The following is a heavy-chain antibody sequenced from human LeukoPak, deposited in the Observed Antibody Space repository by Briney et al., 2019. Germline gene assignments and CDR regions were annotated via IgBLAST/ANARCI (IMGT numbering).Heavy chain of an antibody. D-gene: IGHD3-22*01. V-gene: IGHV4-39*01. CDR2: IYYSGST. CDR3: ASRYYYDSSGYFLY. CDR1: GNSIRSSSYY. J-gene: IGHJ4*02. Sequence: SETLSLTCTVSGNSIRSSSYYWGWVRQPPGKGLEWIGYIYYSGSTYYSSSLKSRVTISVDTSKNQFSLKLNSVTAADTAVYYCASRYYYDSSGYFLYWGQGTLVTVSS.